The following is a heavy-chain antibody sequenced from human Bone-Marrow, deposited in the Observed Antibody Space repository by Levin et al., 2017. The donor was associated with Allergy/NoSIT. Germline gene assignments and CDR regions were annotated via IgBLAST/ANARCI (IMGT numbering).Heavy chain of an antibody. V-gene: IGHV3-30*18. D-gene: IGHD2-2*01. CDR1: GFTFSSYG. J-gene: IGHJ6*03. CDR3: AKDFRYCSSTSCHVWYDYYYMDV. Sequence: SGGSLRLSCAASGFTFSSYGMHWVRQAPGKGLEWVAVISYDGSNKYYADSVKGRFTISRDNSKNTLYLQMNSLRAEDTAVYYCAKDFRYCSSTSCHVWYDYYYMDVWGKGTTVTVSS. CDR2: ISYDGSNK.